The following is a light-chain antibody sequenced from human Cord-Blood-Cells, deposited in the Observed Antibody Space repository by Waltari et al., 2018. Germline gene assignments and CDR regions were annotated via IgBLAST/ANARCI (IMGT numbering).Light chain of an antibody. CDR1: KLGDKY. V-gene: IGLV3-1*01. J-gene: IGLJ2*01. CDR3: QAWDSSTGV. CDR2: QDS. Sequence: SYELTQPPSVSVSPGQTASITCSGDKLGDKYACWYQQKPGQSPVLAIYQDSKRPSGIPGRFSGSNSGNTATLTISGTQAMDEADYYCQAWDSSTGVFGGGTKLTVL.